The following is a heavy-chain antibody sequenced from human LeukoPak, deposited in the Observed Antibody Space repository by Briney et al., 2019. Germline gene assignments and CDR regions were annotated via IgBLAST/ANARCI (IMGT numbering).Heavy chain of an antibody. J-gene: IGHJ1*01. CDR2: ISGDGGST. CDR1: GFTFDDYA. Sequence: GGSLRLSCAVSGFTFDDYAMHWVRQAPGKGLEWVSLISGDGGSTYYADSVKGRFTISRDNSKNSLYLQMNSLRTEDTALYYCAKDQASIFAEYFQHWGQGTLVTVSS. CDR3: AKDQASIFAEYFQH. V-gene: IGHV3-43*02.